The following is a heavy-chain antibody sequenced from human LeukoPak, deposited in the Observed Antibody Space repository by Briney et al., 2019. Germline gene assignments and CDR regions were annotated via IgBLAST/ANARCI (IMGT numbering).Heavy chain of an antibody. CDR3: AKAGRGYSSVYYYMDV. Sequence: GGSLRLSCAASGFTFSSYGMHWVPQAPGKGLEWVAFIRYDGSNKYYADSVKGRFTISRDNSKNTLYLQMNSLRAEDTAVYYCAKAGRGYSSVYYYMDVWGKGTTVTVSS. CDR2: IRYDGSNK. J-gene: IGHJ6*03. CDR1: GFTFSSYG. V-gene: IGHV3-30*02. D-gene: IGHD5-18*01.